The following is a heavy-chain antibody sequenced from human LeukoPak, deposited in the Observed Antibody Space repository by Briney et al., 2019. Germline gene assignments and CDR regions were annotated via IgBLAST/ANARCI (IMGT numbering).Heavy chain of an antibody. CDR3: ARTIPIYDFWSGSTQYYFDY. V-gene: IGHV4-38-2*02. D-gene: IGHD3-3*01. CDR2: IYYSGST. J-gene: IGHJ4*02. Sequence: PSETLSLTCTVSGYSISSNYYWGWIRQPPGKGLEWIGSIYYSGSTYYNPSLKSRVTISVDTSKNQFSLRLSSVTAADTAVYYCARTIPIYDFWSGSTQYYFDYWGQGTLVTVSS. CDR1: GYSISSNYY.